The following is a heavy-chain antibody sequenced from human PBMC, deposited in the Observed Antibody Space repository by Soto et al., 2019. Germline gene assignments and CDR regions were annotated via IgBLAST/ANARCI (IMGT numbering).Heavy chain of an antibody. V-gene: IGHV3-73*02. CDR1: GFIFSGSA. CDR3: AELNCGGDC. J-gene: IGHJ4*02. Sequence: EVQLVESGGGLVQPGGSLKLSCAASGFIFSGSAMHWVRQASGRGLEWVGRIRSKANDYATAYAASVQGRFTISRDDSKNTAYLQMDSLKTEDTAVYYCAELNCGGDCWGQGTLVTVSS. CDR2: IRSKANDYAT. D-gene: IGHD2-21*01.